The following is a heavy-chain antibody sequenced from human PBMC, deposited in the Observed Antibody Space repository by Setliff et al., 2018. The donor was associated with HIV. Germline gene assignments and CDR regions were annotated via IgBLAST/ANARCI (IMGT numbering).Heavy chain of an antibody. D-gene: IGHD6-13*01. J-gene: IGHJ6*03. Sequence: PSETLSLTCAVSGGSTNNYYLTWIRQPPGKGLEWIGSVSNGGDTNYNPSLKSRVSLSLDTSKTQFSLKLTSVTAADTAVYYCARGARLLAGYSDRWDYYYMAVWGKGTTVTVSS. CDR3: ARGARLLAGYSDRWDYYYMAV. CDR1: GGSTNNYY. CDR2: VSNGGDT. V-gene: IGHV4-59*01.